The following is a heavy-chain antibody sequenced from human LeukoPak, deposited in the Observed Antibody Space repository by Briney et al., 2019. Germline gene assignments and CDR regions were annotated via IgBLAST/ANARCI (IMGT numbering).Heavy chain of an antibody. J-gene: IGHJ4*02. CDR3: ASDSSSWYGDY. V-gene: IGHV4-39*01. D-gene: IGHD6-13*01. CDR2: IYYSGST. Sequence: KPSETLSLTCTVSGGSISSSSYYWGWIRQPPGKGLEWIGSIYYSGSTYYNPSLKSRVTISVDTSKNQFSLKLSSVTAADTAVYYCASDSSSWYGDYGGQGTLVTVSS. CDR1: GGSISSSSYY.